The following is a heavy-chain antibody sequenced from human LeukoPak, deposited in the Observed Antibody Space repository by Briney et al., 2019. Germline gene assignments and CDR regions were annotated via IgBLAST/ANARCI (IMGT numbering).Heavy chain of an antibody. J-gene: IGHJ6*04. D-gene: IGHD2-15*01. CDR2: IYSGGST. Sequence: GGSLRLSCTASGFTFGDYAMSWVRQAPGKGLEWVSVIYSGGSTYYADSVKGRFTITRHNAKTTLYLQMNILRAEDTAVYYCASTAYVVVVAASNYYCMDVWGKGTTVTVSS. CDR3: ASTAYVVVVAASNYYCMDV. CDR1: GFTFGDYA. V-gene: IGHV3-53*04.